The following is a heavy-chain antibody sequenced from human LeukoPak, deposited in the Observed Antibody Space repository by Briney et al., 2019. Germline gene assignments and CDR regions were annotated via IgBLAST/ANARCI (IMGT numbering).Heavy chain of an antibody. J-gene: IGHJ3*02. V-gene: IGHV3-20*04. CDR2: INWNGGST. D-gene: IGHD6-13*01. CDR3: ARVPYRYSSSWNGAFDI. Sequence: PGGSLTLSCAASGFIFDDYGMSWVRHAPGKARECLCGINWNGGSTGYAHSVKGRFTISRDNAKNSLYLQMNSLRAEDTALYYCARVPYRYSSSWNGAFDIWGQGTMVTVSS. CDR1: GFIFDDYG.